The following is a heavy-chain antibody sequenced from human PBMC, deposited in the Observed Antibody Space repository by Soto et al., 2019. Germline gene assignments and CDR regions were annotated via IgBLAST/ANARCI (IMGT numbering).Heavy chain of an antibody. J-gene: IGHJ4*02. CDR1: GFTFDDYA. CDR3: AALGAG. Sequence: EVQLVESGGGLVQPGRSLRLSCAASGFTFDDYAMHWVRQAPGKGLEWVSGISWNSGSIGYADSVKGRFTISRDNAKNSLYLQMNSLSAEDTALYYCAALGAGWGQGTLVTVSS. CDR2: ISWNSGSI. V-gene: IGHV3-9*01.